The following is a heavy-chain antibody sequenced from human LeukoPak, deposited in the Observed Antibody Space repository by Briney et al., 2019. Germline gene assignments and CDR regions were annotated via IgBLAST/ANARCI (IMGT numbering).Heavy chain of an antibody. CDR1: GFTFSSYA. J-gene: IGHJ4*02. V-gene: IGHV3-23*01. CDR2: ISGSGGST. D-gene: IGHD5-18*01. Sequence: PGGSLRLSCAASGFTFSSYAMSWVRQAPGKGLEWVSAISGSGGSTYYADSVKGRFTISRDNSKNTLYLQMNSLRAEDTAVYYCAKALGYSCGYPTRIDYWGQGTLVTVSS. CDR3: AKALGYSCGYPTRIDY.